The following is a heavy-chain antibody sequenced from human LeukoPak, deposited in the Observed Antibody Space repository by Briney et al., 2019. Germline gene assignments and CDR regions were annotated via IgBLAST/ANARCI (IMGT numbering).Heavy chain of an antibody. J-gene: IGHJ3*02. CDR3: ARDRVDMKFDI. D-gene: IGHD5-24*01. Sequence: GRSLRLSCAASGFTFDDYAMHWVRQAPGKGLEWVSGISRNSGSIGYADSVKGRFTISRDNAKNSLYLQMNSLRAEDTAVYYCARDRVDMKFDIWGQGTMVTVSS. CDR2: ISRNSGSI. V-gene: IGHV3-9*01. CDR1: GFTFDDYA.